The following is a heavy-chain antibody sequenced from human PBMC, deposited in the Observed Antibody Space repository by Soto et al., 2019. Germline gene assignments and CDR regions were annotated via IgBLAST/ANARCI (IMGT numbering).Heavy chain of an antibody. Sequence: EVQLLESGGGLVQPGGSLRLSCAASGFTFSSYATSWVRQAPGKGLEWVSAISGSGGSTYYADSVKGRFTISRDNSKNTLYLQMNSLRAEDTAVYYCANGLMVYATSDYWGQGTLVTVSS. CDR1: GFTFSSYA. CDR2: ISGSGGST. J-gene: IGHJ4*02. D-gene: IGHD2-8*01. V-gene: IGHV3-23*01. CDR3: ANGLMVYATSDY.